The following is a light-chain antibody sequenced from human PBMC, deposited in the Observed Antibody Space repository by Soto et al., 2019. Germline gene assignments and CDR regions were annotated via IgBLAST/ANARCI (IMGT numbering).Light chain of an antibody. J-gene: IGKJ4*01. V-gene: IGKV3D-20*02. CDR3: QQRGNWPSLT. Sequence: VVLTQSPGTLSLSPGERATLSCRASQSVSRNYLAWYQQKPGQAPRLLIYATFSRATGIPERFSGSGSGTDFTLTISRLEPEDFAVYYCQQRGNWPSLTFGGGTKVEI. CDR1: QSVSRNY. CDR2: ATF.